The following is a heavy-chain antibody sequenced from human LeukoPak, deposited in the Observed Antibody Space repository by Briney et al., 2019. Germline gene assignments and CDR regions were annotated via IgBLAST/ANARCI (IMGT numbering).Heavy chain of an antibody. J-gene: IGHJ4*02. D-gene: IGHD6-13*01. CDR1: GFTFSSYA. Sequence: GGSLRLSCAASGFTFSSYAMHWVRQAPGKGLEWVAVISYDGSNKYYADSVKGRFTISRDNSKNTLYLQMNSLRAEDTAVYYCASSIAAAGTGYWGQGTLVTVSS. CDR2: ISYDGSNK. V-gene: IGHV3-30-3*01. CDR3: ASSIAAAGTGY.